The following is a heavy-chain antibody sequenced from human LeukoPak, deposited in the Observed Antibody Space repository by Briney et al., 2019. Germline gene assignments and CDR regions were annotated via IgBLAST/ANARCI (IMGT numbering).Heavy chain of an antibody. J-gene: IGHJ4*02. D-gene: IGHD3-16*02. CDR1: GDSISSYY. CDR3: ARQPVTFGGVIAEIDY. Sequence: PSETLSLTCTVSGDSISSYYWSWIRQPPGKGLEWIGYIYYSGSTNYNPSLKSRVTISVDTSKNQFSLKLSSVTAADTAVYYCARQPVTFGGVIAEIDYWGQGTLVTVSS. V-gene: IGHV4-59*08. CDR2: IYYSGST.